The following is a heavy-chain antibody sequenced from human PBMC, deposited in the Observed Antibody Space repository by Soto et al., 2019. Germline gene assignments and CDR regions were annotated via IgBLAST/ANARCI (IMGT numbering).Heavy chain of an antibody. D-gene: IGHD6-6*01. CDR3: ARGGSEYSSSSWSDY. V-gene: IGHV1-18*01. CDR2: ISAYNGNT. J-gene: IGHJ4*02. CDR1: GYTFTSYG. Sequence: ASVKVSCRASGYTFTSYGISGVRQAPGQGLEWMGWISAYNGNTNYAQKLQGRVTMTTDTSTSTAYMELRSLRSDDTAVYYCARGGSEYSSSSWSDYWGQGTLVTVSS.